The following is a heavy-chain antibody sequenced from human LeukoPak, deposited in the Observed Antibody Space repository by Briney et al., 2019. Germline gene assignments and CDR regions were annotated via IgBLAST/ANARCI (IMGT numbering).Heavy chain of an antibody. V-gene: IGHV3-48*03. CDR3: ARASAPPSYYYYYGMDV. J-gene: IGHJ6*02. CDR1: GFTFSNYE. CDR2: ISSSGSTI. Sequence: GGSLRLSCAASGFTFSNYEMNWVRQAPGKGLEWISYISSSGSTIYYADSVKGRFTISRDNAKNSLYLQMNGLRVEDSAVYYCARASAPPSYYYYYGMDVWGQGTTVTVSS.